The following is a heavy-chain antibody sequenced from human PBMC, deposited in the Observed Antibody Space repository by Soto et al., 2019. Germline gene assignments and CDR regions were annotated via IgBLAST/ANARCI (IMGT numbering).Heavy chain of an antibody. CDR3: ARHFIVVVPAANPNFDY. Sequence: PGESLKISCKGSGYSFTSYWISWVRQMPGKGLEWMGRIDPSDSYTNYSPSFQGHVTISADKSISTAYLQWSSLKASDTAMYYCARHFIVVVPAANPNFDYWGQGTLVTVSS. J-gene: IGHJ4*02. CDR2: IDPSDSYT. CDR1: GYSFTSYW. D-gene: IGHD2-2*01. V-gene: IGHV5-10-1*01.